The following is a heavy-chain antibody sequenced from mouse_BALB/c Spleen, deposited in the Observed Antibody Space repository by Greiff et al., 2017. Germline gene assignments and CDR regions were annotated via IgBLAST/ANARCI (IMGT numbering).Heavy chain of an antibody. V-gene: IGHV1S41*01. Sequence: DLVKPGASVKLSCTASGYTFTSYWINWIKQRPGQGLEWIGRIAPGSGSTYYNEMFKGKATLTVDTSSSTAYLQLSSLSSEDSAVYFCSREVDGKAWFAYWGQGTLVTVSA. CDR2: IAPGSGST. D-gene: IGHD2-1*01. CDR1: GYTFTSYW. J-gene: IGHJ3*01. CDR3: SREVDGKAWFAY.